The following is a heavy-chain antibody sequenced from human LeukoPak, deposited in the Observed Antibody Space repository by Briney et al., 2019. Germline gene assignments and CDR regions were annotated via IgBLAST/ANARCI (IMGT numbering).Heavy chain of an antibody. J-gene: IGHJ4*02. V-gene: IGHV3-48*03. CDR2: ISVSGTTM. CDR1: GLSLSSYE. CDR3: AHSRRKGSYSPFDY. D-gene: IGHD2-21*01. Sequence: GGSLRLSCAASGLSLSSYEMNWVRQAPGKGLEGVSYISVSGTTMYYADCVKGRFTISRDNSKNSLYMKMTSLRAEDTAVYYCAHSRRKGSYSPFDYWGQGTLVTVSS.